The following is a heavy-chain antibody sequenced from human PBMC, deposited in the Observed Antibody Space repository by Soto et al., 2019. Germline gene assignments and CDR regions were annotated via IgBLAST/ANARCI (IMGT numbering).Heavy chain of an antibody. D-gene: IGHD6-13*01. CDR2: IYYSGST. CDR1: GGSVSGYY. J-gene: IGHJ6*02. CDR3: ARVSIAAAGWDYYYGMDV. V-gene: IGHV4-59*02. Sequence: SETLSLTCTVSGGSVSGYYWSWIRQPPGRGLEWIGYIYYSGSTNYNPSLKSRVTISVDTSNNQFSLKLSSVTAADTAVYYCARVSIAAAGWDYYYGMDVWGQGTTVTVSS.